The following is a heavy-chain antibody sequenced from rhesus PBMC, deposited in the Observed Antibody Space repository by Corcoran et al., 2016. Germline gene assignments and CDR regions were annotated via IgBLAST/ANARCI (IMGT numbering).Heavy chain of an antibody. J-gene: IGHJ4*01. V-gene: IGHV4-122*02. CDR2: ITYSGIT. Sequence: QVQLQESGPGLVKPSETLSLTCAASGGCISSASYYWSWIRQPSGKGLDWCGYITYSGITSYKPSPRRRVTISRDTSKNQFALKLSSVTAADTAVYYCARDLVYYSGRYSYYFDYWGQGVLVTVSS. CDR3: ARDLVYYSGRYSYYFDY. CDR1: GGCISSASYY. D-gene: IGHD3-16*01.